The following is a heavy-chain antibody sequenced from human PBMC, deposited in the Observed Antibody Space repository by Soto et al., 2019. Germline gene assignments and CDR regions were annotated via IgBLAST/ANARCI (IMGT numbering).Heavy chain of an antibody. J-gene: IGHJ4*02. CDR3: ARDPWAADY. V-gene: IGHV3-66*01. Sequence: EVQLVESGGGLVQPGGSLRLSCAASGFTVSTKYMSWVRQAPGKGLEWVSVIYSGGSTFYADSVRGRFTISRDNSKNTVNVQMISLRAEDTAVYYCARDPWAADYWGQETLVTVSS. CDR2: IYSGGST. CDR1: GFTVSTKY. D-gene: IGHD3-16*01.